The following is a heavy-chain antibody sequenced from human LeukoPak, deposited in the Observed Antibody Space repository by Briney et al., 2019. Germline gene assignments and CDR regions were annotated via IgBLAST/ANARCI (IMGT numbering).Heavy chain of an antibody. V-gene: IGHV3-30*02. CDR2: IRYDGSNK. J-gene: IGHJ4*02. Sequence: GGSLRLXCAASGFTFSSYGMHWVRQAPGKGLEWVAFIRYDGSNKYYADSVKGRFTIPRDNSKNTLYLQMNSLRAEDTAVYYCAKDLPTQIIVVVPAAIDYWGQGTLVTVSS. CDR1: GFTFSSYG. D-gene: IGHD2-2*02. CDR3: AKDLPTQIIVVVPAAIDY.